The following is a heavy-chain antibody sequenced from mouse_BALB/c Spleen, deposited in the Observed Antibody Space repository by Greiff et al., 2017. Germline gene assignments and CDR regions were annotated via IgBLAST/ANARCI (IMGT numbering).Heavy chain of an antibody. Sequence: VKLMESAAELARPGASVKMSCKASGYTFTSYTMHWVKQRPGQGLEWIGYINPSSGYTEYNQKFKDKTTLTADKSSSTAYMQLSSLTSEDSAVYYCARSVAWFAYWGQGTLVTVSA. CDR1: GYTFTSYT. V-gene: IGHV1-4*02. CDR2: INPSSGYT. J-gene: IGHJ3*01. CDR3: ARSVAWFAY.